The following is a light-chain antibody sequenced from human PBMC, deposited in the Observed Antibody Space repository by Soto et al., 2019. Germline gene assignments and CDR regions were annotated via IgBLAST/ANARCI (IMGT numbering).Light chain of an antibody. CDR2: EVR. CDR1: SSDIGAYDY. J-gene: IGLJ2*01. CDR3: GSYASATLI. Sequence: QSVLTQPASVSGSPGQSITISCTGTSSDIGAYDYVSWFQQYSGKAPTLIIYEVRFRPSGVSSRFSRSKSGNTASLTISGLQTEDEADYYCGSYASATLIFGGGTKVTVL. V-gene: IGLV2-14*03.